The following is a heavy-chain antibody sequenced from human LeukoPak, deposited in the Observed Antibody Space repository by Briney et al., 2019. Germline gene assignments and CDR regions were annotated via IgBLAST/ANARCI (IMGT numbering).Heavy chain of an antibody. Sequence: SETLSLTCAVYGGSFSGYYWSWIRQPPGKGLEWIGEINHSGSTNYNPSLKSRVTISVDTSKNQFSLKLSSVTAADTAVYYCARGTTQRYCSSTSCYYAFDFWGQGTMVTVSS. V-gene: IGHV4-34*01. CDR3: ARGTTQRYCSSTSCYYAFDF. CDR2: INHSGST. D-gene: IGHD2-2*01. J-gene: IGHJ3*01. CDR1: GGSFSGYY.